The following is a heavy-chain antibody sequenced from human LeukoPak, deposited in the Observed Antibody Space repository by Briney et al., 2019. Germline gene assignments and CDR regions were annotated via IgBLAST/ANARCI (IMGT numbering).Heavy chain of an antibody. Sequence: SETLSLTCAVSGGPISSSNWWSWVRQPPGKGLEWIGEIYHSGSTNYNPSLKSRVTISVDKSKNQFSLKLSSVTAADTAVYYCATRSRAWLVIAYWGQGTLVTVSS. CDR1: GGPISSSNW. D-gene: IGHD6-19*01. CDR2: IYHSGST. J-gene: IGHJ4*02. V-gene: IGHV4-4*02. CDR3: ATRSRAWLVIAY.